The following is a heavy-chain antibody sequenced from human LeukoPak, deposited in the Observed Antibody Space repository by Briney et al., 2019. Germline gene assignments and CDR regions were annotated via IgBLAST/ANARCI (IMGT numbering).Heavy chain of an antibody. CDR1: EFSVGSNY. CDR3: ATIGTGDYRDDS. CDR2: IYSGGST. Sequence: GGSLRLSCAASEFSVGSNYMTWVRQAPEKGLEWVSLIYSGGSTYYADSVKGRFTISRDNSKNTLYLQMSSLRAEDTALYYCATIGTGDYRDDSWGQGTLVTVSS. D-gene: IGHD3/OR15-3a*01. J-gene: IGHJ5*01. V-gene: IGHV3-66*01.